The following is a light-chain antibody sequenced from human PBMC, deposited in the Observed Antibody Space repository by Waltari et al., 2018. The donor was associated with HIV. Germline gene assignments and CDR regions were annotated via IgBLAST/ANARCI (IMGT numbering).Light chain of an antibody. CDR3: QSYDSSLSTAVV. CDR1: SSNIGAGFG. V-gene: IGLV1-40*01. CDR2: CDS. Sequence: QSVLTQPPSVSGAPGQRVTISCTGSSSNIGAGFGVHWYQQLPGTAPKLLIYCDSNRPSGVPDRFSGSKAGTSASLAITGLQSEDEADYYCQSYDSSLSTAVVFGGGTKLTVL. J-gene: IGLJ2*01.